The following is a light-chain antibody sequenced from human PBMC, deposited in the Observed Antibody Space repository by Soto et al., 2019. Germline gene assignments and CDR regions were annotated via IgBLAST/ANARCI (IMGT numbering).Light chain of an antibody. Sequence: QSARTQPASVSGSPGHSITHSCTGTSSDVGGYNYVSWYQQHPGKAPKLMIYDVSNRPSGVSNRFSGSKSGNTASLTISGLQAEDEADYYCSSYTSSSTYVFGTGTKLTVL. CDR2: DVS. V-gene: IGLV2-14*01. J-gene: IGLJ1*01. CDR1: SSDVGGYNY. CDR3: SSYTSSSTYV.